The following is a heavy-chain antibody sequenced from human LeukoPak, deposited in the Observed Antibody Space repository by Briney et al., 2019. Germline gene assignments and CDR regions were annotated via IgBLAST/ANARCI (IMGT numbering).Heavy chain of an antibody. Sequence: SETLSLTCTVSGGSISSYYWSWIRQPPGKGLEWIGYIYYSGSTNYNPSLKSRVTISVDTSKNQFSLKLSSVTAADTAVYYCAVYYYDSSRVDWGQGTLVTVSS. D-gene: IGHD3-22*01. J-gene: IGHJ4*02. V-gene: IGHV4-59*08. CDR3: AVYYYDSSRVD. CDR1: GGSISSYY. CDR2: IYYSGST.